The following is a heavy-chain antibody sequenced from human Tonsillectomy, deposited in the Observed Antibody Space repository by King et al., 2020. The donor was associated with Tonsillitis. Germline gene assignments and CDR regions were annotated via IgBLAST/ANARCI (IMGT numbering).Heavy chain of an antibody. CDR3: ARVNLSGNYHTEDAFDI. Sequence: VQLVESGGGLVKPGGSLRLSCAASGFTFSDYTMNWVRQAPGKGLEWVSSISSSSSYIYYADSVKGRFTITRDNAKNSLYLQMNSLRAEDTAVYYCARVNLSGNYHTEDAFDIWGQGTMVTVSS. CDR1: GFTFSDYT. V-gene: IGHV3-21*01. J-gene: IGHJ3*02. D-gene: IGHD1-26*01. CDR2: ISSSSSYI.